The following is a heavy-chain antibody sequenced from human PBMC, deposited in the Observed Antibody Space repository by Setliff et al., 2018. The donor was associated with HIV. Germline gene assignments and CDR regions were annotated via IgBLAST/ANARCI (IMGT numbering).Heavy chain of an antibody. CDR1: GFAFSGHQ. CDR2: ITIGRGDV. V-gene: IGHV3-21*01. D-gene: IGHD3-3*01. Sequence: PGGSLRLSCAASGFAFSGHQMSWVRQAPGKGLEWVSSITIGRGDVFYADSVQGRFTIFRDNDKNSLYLQMNSLRAEDTAVYYCARDPRPKFWSGNSPFDYWGQGTLVTVSS. J-gene: IGHJ4*02. CDR3: ARDPRPKFWSGNSPFDY.